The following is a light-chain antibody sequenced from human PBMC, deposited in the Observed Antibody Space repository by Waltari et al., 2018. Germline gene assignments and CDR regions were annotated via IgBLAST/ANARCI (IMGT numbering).Light chain of an antibody. CDR3: QQYSSLHQT. CDR2: GAS. J-gene: IGKJ1*01. Sequence: EIVLTQSPGPLSLSPGERATISCRASQSLSGSYLAWYQQKPGQAPRLLIYGASSRATGIPDRFSGSGSGTDFTLTISRLEPEDFAVYYCQQYSSLHQTFGQGTKVEIK. V-gene: IGKV3-20*01. CDR1: QSLSGSY.